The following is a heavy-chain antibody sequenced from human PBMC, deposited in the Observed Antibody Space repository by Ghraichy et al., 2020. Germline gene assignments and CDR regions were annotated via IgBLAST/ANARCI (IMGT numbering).Heavy chain of an antibody. D-gene: IGHD3-10*01. Sequence: SETLYLTCTVSGGSISNSNWWSWVRQPPGKGLEWIGDIYHTGSTDFNPSLKSRVTISVDKSKNHFSLKVTSVTAADTAVYYCARDMRYYGSGTYLLHGMDVWGQGTTVTVSS. J-gene: IGHJ6*02. CDR1: GGSISNSNW. CDR3: ARDMRYYGSGTYLLHGMDV. V-gene: IGHV4-4*02. CDR2: IYHTGST.